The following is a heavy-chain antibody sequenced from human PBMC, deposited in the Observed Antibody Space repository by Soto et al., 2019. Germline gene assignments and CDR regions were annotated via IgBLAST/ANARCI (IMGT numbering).Heavy chain of an antibody. V-gene: IGHV3-33*01. CDR3: ARPRSGYYPLDAFDI. CDR2: IWYDGSNK. CDR1: GFTFSSYG. Sequence: GGSLRLSCAAYGFTFSSYGMHWVRQAPGKGLEWVAVIWYDGSNKYYADSVKGRFTISRDNSKNTLYLQMNSLRAEDTAVYYCARPRSGYYPLDAFDIWGQGTMVTVSS. D-gene: IGHD3-22*01. J-gene: IGHJ3*02.